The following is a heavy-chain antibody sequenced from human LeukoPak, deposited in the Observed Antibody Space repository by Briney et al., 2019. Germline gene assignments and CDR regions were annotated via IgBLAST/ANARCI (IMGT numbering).Heavy chain of an antibody. CDR1: GGSISSGDYY. CDR2: IYYSGST. J-gene: IGHJ4*02. V-gene: IGHV4-30-4*01. Sequence: SETLSLTCTVSGGSISSGDYYWSWIRQPPGKGLEWIGYIYYSGSTYYNPSLRSRVTISVDTSKNQFSLKLSSVTAADTAVYYCAIYQSGLFDYWGQGTLVTVSS. CDR3: AIYQSGLFDY. D-gene: IGHD2-2*02.